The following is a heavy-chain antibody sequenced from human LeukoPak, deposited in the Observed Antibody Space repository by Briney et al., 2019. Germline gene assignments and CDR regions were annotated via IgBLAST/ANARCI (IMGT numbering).Heavy chain of an antibody. CDR1: GFIFRDYS. V-gene: IGHV3-43*02. J-gene: IGHJ4*02. CDR3: ARGVNTISFTFDY. D-gene: IGHD3-22*01. CDR2: ISGDGVTT. Sequence: PGGSLRLSCAASGFIFRDYSMHWVRQVPGKGLEWISLISGDGVTTYYADSVKGRFTISRDNHEDSLYLQMNTLRTGDTAFYYCARGVNTISFTFDYWARGSLVTVSS.